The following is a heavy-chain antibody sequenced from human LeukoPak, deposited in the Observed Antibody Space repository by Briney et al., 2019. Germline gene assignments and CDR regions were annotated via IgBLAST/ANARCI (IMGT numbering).Heavy chain of an antibody. CDR1: GYTFTGYY. CDR3: ARVSSYGYALAY. Sequence: ASVKVSCKASGYTFTGYYMHWVRQAPGQGLEWMGWINPNSGGTNYAQKFQGRVTMTRDTSISTAYMELSRLRSDDTAVYYCARVSSYGYALAYWGQGTLVTVSS. J-gene: IGHJ4*02. D-gene: IGHD5-18*01. CDR2: INPNSGGT. V-gene: IGHV1-2*02.